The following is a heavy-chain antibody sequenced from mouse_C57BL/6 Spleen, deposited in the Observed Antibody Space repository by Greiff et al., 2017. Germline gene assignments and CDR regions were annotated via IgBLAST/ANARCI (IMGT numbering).Heavy chain of an antibody. V-gene: IGHV1-61*01. CDR1: GYTFTSYW. Sequence: QVQLQQPGAELVRPGSSVKLSCKASGYTFTSYWMDWVKQRPGQGLEWIGNIYPSDSETHYNQKFKDKATLTVDKSSSTAYMQLSSLTSEDSAVYYCARGSAYYSNYLRDYWGQGTTLTVSS. CDR2: IYPSDSET. J-gene: IGHJ2*01. D-gene: IGHD2-5*01. CDR3: ARGSAYYSNYLRDY.